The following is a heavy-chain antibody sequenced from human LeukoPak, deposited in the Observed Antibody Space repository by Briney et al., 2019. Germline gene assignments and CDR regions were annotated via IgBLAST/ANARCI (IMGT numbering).Heavy chain of an antibody. CDR3: ARGFMGGWFDP. J-gene: IGHJ5*02. V-gene: IGHV4-59*01. Sequence: SETLSLTCTVSAGSISSYFWTWLRQPPGKGLEWIGYVYYSGSTNYNPSLRSRVTISVDTSKKQLSQKLSSVTAADTAVYYCARGFMGGWFDPWGQGTLVTVSS. CDR1: AGSISSYF. CDR2: VYYSGST. D-gene: IGHD1-26*01.